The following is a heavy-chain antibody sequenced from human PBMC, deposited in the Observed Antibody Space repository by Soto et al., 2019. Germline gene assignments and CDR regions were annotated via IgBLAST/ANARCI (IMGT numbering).Heavy chain of an antibody. CDR1: EYTFTGYD. D-gene: IGHD2-2*01. J-gene: IGHJ5*02. Sequence: QVQLVQSGAEVKKPGASLKVSCKASEYTFTGYDINWVRQATGQGLEWMGWMNPDSGNTGYAQKFKGRVTMTRRTAISTDYMELSSLTFEDTAVYYCARGPHRSVVLLPLREYWFDPWGQGTLVTVSS. CDR2: MNPDSGNT. CDR3: ARGPHRSVVLLPLREYWFDP. V-gene: IGHV1-8*02.